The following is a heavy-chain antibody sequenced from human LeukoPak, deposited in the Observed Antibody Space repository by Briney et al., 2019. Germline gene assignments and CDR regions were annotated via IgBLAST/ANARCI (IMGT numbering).Heavy chain of an antibody. CDR2: ISYDGSNK. J-gene: IGHJ4*02. CDR1: GFTFSSYG. V-gene: IGHV3-30*18. CDR3: AKESYCGGDCYSGVFDY. D-gene: IGHD2-21*02. Sequence: GGSLRLSCAASGFTFSSYGMHWVRQAPGKGLEWVAVISYDGSNKYYADSVKGRFTISRDNSKNTLYLQMNSLRAEDTAVYYCAKESYCGGDCYSGVFDYWGRGTLVTVSS.